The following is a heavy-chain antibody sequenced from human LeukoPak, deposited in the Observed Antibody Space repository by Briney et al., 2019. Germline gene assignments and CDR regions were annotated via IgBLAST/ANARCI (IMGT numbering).Heavy chain of an antibody. Sequence: SVKVSCKASGGTFNNYAINWVRQAPGQGLEWMGGIIPIFGSSNYAQKFQGRVTITADESTTSAYMELSSLRSEDTAVYYCARVTHTELSTWFDPWGQGTLVTVSS. J-gene: IGHJ5*02. CDR3: ARVTHTELSTWFDP. V-gene: IGHV1-69*13. CDR2: IIPIFGSS. CDR1: GGTFNNYA. D-gene: IGHD5-18*01.